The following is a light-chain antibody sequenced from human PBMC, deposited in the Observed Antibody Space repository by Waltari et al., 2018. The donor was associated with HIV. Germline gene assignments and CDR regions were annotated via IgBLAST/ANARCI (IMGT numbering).Light chain of an antibody. CDR3: ATWDDSLNAWV. CDR1: SSNIGSNT. V-gene: IGLV1-44*01. J-gene: IGLJ3*02. Sequence: QSVLNQSPSASGTSGQRVIISCSGSSSNIGSNTVTWSQQFPGTAPKLLLYRDGQRPSGGPERFSGSKSATSASLAISGRRSEDEADYYCATWDDSLNAWVFGGGTKLTVL. CDR2: RDG.